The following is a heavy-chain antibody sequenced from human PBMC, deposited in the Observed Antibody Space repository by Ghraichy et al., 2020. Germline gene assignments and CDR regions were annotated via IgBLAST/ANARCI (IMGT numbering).Heavy chain of an antibody. CDR2: IYHNGST. CDR1: GGSISSSNW. Sequence: SETLSLTCAVSGGSISSSNWWSWVRQPPGKGLEWIGEIYHNGSTNYNTSLKSRVTISVDKSMNQFSLKLRSVTAADTAVYYCARVSGSYLFDYWGQGTLVTVSS. CDR3: ARVSGSYLFDY. V-gene: IGHV4-4*02. J-gene: IGHJ4*02. D-gene: IGHD1-26*01.